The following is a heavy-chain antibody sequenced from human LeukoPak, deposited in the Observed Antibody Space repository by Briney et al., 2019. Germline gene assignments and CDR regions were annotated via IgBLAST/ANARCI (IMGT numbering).Heavy chain of an antibody. CDR1: GGSFSGYY. Sequence: SETLSLTCAVYGGSFSGYYWSWIRQPPGKGLEWIGEINHSGSTNYNPSLKSRVTISVDTSKNQFSLKLGSVTAADTAVYYCARDRYCSGGSCAYDAFDIWGQGKMVTVSS. D-gene: IGHD2-15*01. J-gene: IGHJ3*02. CDR3: ARDRYCSGGSCAYDAFDI. V-gene: IGHV4-34*01. CDR2: INHSGST.